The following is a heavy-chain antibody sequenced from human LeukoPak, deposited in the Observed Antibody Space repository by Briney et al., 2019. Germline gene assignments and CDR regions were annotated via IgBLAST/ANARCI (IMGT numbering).Heavy chain of an antibody. CDR3: ARGGRGLYDFWSLGDAFDI. J-gene: IGHJ3*02. CDR1: GFTFSSYW. CDR2: IKEDGSEK. V-gene: IGHV3-7*01. D-gene: IGHD3-3*01. Sequence: PGGSLRLSCAASGFTFSSYWMNWVRQAPGKGLEWVANIKEDGSEKYYVDSVKGRFTISRDKVKNSVDLQMNSLRAEDTAVYYCARGGRGLYDFWSLGDAFDIWGQGTMVTVSS.